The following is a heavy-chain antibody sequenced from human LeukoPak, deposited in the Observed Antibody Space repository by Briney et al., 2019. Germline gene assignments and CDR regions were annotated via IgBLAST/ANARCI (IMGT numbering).Heavy chain of an antibody. CDR3: RIAAAAHAFDI. CDR1: GYSFTSYY. CDR2: ISVYNGNT. J-gene: IGHJ3*02. V-gene: IGHV1-18*04. D-gene: IGHD6-13*01. Sequence: ASVKVSCKASGYSFTSYYMHWVRQAPGQGLEWMGWISVYNGNTNYAQKLQGRVTMTTDTSTSTAYMELRSLRSDDTAVYFCRIAAAAHAFDIWGQGTMVTVSS.